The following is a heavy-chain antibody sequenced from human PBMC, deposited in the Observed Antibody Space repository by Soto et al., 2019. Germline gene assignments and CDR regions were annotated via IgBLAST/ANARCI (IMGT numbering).Heavy chain of an antibody. J-gene: IGHJ6*03. D-gene: IGHD3-16*01. CDR2: CGSGGST. CDR3: AKFRGQYYHSYYMDV. V-gene: IGHV3-23*01. CDR1: GFIFSNYA. Sequence: EVQLLESGGTLVQPGGSLRLSCAASGFIFSNYAMTWVRQAPGKGLQWVSYCGSGGSTYYADPVKGRFTCSRDNSKNTLFLQMNSLRAEDTAVYYCAKFRGQYYHSYYMDVWGKGTTVTVSS.